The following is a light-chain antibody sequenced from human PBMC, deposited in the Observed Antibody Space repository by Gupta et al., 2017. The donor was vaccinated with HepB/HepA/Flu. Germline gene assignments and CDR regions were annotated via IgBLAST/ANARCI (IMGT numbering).Light chain of an antibody. CDR1: SSNLGAGYD. CDR2: GNN. Sequence: VTFSCTGSSSNLGAGYDVHWYQQLPGTATKLLIYGNNNRTSGVSDRFSGSKSGTADSLAITGLQAEDEADYYCQSYDSSLSGHVVFGGGTKLTVL. J-gene: IGLJ2*01. V-gene: IGLV1-40*01. CDR3: QSYDSSLSGHVV.